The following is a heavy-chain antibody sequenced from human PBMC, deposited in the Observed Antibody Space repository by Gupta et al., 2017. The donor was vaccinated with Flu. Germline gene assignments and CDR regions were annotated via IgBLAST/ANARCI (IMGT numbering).Heavy chain of an antibody. J-gene: IGHJ4*02. CDR1: DASLRSSSYH. V-gene: IGHV4-39*01. CDR2: VSHSGST. D-gene: IGHD3-16*02. CDR3: ARKVIAFGGVVVTVDY. Sequence: QLQLQESGPGLLRPSETLSPSSTLSDASLRSSSYHWGWIRQTPEKGLEWIGGVSHSGSTSYTPSLMSRASISVDTSKSQFSLSLSSVTAADTAVYFCARKVIAFGGVVVTVDYWSRGTLVIVSS.